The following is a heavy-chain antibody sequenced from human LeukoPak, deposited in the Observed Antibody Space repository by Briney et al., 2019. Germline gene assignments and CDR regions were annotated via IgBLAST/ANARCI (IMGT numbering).Heavy chain of an antibody. V-gene: IGHV3-30*18. CDR2: ISYDGSEK. Sequence: GGSLRLSCAASGFDFSAFGMNWVRQAPGKGLEWVAVISYDGSEKYYADSVKGGFTISRDNSKNTVYLQMNSLRAEDTAVYYCAKHNRTPSLVVVLLPTAPYYRGQGTLGPLS. CDR1: GFDFSAFG. CDR3: AKHNRTPSLVVVLLPTAPYY. D-gene: IGHD2-15*01. J-gene: IGHJ4*02.